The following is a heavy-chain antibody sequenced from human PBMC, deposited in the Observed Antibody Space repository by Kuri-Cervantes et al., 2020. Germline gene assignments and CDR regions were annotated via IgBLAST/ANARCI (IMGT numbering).Heavy chain of an antibody. V-gene: IGHV4-39*07. J-gene: IGHJ4*02. CDR1: GGSISSSSYY. CDR3: ARAFFDSLHPRFDY. CDR2: IYYSGST. Sequence: SETLSLTCTVSGGSISSSSYYWGWIRQPPGKGLEWIGSIYYSGSTYYNPSLKSRVTISVDTSKNQFSLKLSSVTAADTAMYYCARAFFDSLHPRFDYWGQGILVTVSS. D-gene: IGHD3-9*01.